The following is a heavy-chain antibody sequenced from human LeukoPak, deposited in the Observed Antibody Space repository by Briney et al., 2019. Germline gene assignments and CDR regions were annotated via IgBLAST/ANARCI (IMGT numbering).Heavy chain of an antibody. CDR1: GGSISSYY. Sequence: SETLSLTCTVSGGSISSYYWSWIRQPPGKGLEWIGYIYYSGSTNYNPSLKSRVTISVDTSKNQFSLKLSSVTAADTAVYYCARVPQYYYDSSGSLGWFDPWGQGTLVTVSS. CDR2: IYYSGST. D-gene: IGHD3-22*01. J-gene: IGHJ5*02. V-gene: IGHV4-59*01. CDR3: ARVPQYYYDSSGSLGWFDP.